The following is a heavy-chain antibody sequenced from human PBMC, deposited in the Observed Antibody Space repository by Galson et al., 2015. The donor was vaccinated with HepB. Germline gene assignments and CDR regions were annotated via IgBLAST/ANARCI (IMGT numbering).Heavy chain of an antibody. Sequence: PALVKPTQTLTLTCTFSGFSLSTSGMRVTWIRQPPGKALEWLARIDWDDDKFYSTSLQTRLTISKDTSRNQVVLTMTNMDPVDTATYYCARMSLSGTYLGYWGQGTLVTVSS. J-gene: IGHJ4*02. D-gene: IGHD1-26*01. CDR3: ARMSLSGTYLGY. V-gene: IGHV2-70*04. CDR2: IDWDDDK. CDR1: GFSLSTSGMR.